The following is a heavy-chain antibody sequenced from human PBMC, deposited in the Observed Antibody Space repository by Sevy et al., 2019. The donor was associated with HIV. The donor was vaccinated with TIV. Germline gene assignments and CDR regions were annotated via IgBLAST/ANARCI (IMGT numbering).Heavy chain of an antibody. V-gene: IGHV3-21*01. CDR1: GFTFSSYA. J-gene: IGHJ4*02. CDR3: ARDLFSGGNAVYGY. Sequence: GGSLRLSCAASGFTFSSYAMNWVRQAPGKGLEWVSSINAISSNIYYADSVKGRFTISRDNAQNSLYLQMNSVRAEDTAVYYCARDLFSGGNAVYGYWGQGTLVTVSS. D-gene: IGHD2-15*01. CDR2: INAISSNI.